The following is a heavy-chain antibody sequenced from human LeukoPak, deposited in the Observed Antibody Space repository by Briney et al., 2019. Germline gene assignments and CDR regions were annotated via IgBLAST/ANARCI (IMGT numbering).Heavy chain of an antibody. J-gene: IGHJ4*02. CDR2: INHSGST. CDR1: GGSFSGYY. D-gene: IGHD3-16*02. CDR3: ARIIDEGLRTPAVDY. Sequence: TSETLSLTCAVYGGSFSGYYWSWIRQPPGKGLEWIGEINHSGSTNYNPSLKSRVTISVDTSKNQFSLKLSSVTAADTAVYYCARIIDEGLRTPAVDYWGQGTLVTVSS. V-gene: IGHV4-34*01.